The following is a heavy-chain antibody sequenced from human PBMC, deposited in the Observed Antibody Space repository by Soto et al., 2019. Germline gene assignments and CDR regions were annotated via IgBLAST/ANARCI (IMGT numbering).Heavy chain of an antibody. J-gene: IGHJ1*01. V-gene: IGHV3-33*05. CDR1: GFTFRSYV. D-gene: IGHD3-16*01. CDR2: TSYDGSNK. Sequence: QVQLLESGGGVVQPGTSLRLSCVGSGFTFRSYVIHWVRQAPGKGLEWVALTSYDGSNKDYGDSVKGRFTISRDNSRNTVALQMDSMRREDTALYYCARWGTTGGLDVWGQGNLVSVSS. CDR3: ARWGTTGGLDV.